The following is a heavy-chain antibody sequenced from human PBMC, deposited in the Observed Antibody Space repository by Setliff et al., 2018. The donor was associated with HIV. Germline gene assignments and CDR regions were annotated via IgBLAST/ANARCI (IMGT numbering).Heavy chain of an antibody. CDR1: GDSINSGGYY. V-gene: IGHV4-31*03. D-gene: IGHD4-17*01. CDR2: IYYTGSA. CDR3: ARGDYPDYFDY. J-gene: IGHJ4*02. Sequence: SETLSLTCTVSGDSINSGGYYWGWIRQPPGKGLEWIGDIYYTGSAYYNPSLKSRVTISVDTSKNQFSLKLSSVTAADTAVYYCARGDYPDYFDYWGQGTLVTVSS.